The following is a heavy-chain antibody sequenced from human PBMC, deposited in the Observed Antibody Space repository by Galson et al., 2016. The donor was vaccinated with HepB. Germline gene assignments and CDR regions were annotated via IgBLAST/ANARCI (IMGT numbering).Heavy chain of an antibody. CDR3: AKDPRLSTIATSDYFDY. J-gene: IGHJ4*02. CDR1: GFSFGSHW. CDR2: IQQDGSQK. V-gene: IGHV3-7*01. Sequence: SLRLSCAVSGFSFGSHWMNWVRQAPGKGLEWVANIQQDGSQKNYVDSVKGRFTISRDNAKRSLFLQLNSLRAEDTAVYYCAKDPRLSTIATSDYFDYWGQGTLVTVSS. D-gene: IGHD1-26*01.